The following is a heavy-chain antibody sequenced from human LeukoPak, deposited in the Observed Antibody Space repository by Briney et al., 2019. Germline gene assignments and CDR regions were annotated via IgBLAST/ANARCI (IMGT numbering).Heavy chain of an antibody. CDR1: GFTFSSYA. Sequence: GGSLRLSCAASGFTFSSYAMHWVRQAPGKGLEWVAVISYDGSNKYYADSVKGRFTISRDNSKNTLYLQMNSLRAEDTAVYYCARDASRTYYYYYGMDVWGKGTTVTVSS. V-gene: IGHV3-30*04. D-gene: IGHD6-13*01. J-gene: IGHJ6*04. CDR3: ARDASRTYYYYYGMDV. CDR2: ISYDGSNK.